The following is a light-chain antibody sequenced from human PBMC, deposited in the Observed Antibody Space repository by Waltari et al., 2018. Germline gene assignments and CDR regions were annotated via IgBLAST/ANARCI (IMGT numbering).Light chain of an antibody. J-gene: IGLJ3*02. CDR2: RNN. V-gene: IGLV1-47*01. CDR3: ATWDDRLSGPGV. Sequence: QSVLTQPPSASGTPGPRVTISCSGSSSNIGSHYGHWYQQRPGTAPKLLIYRNNQLPSGVPDRFSGSKAGTSASLAVSGLRSEDEADYYFATWDDRLSGPGVFGGGTKLTVL. CDR1: SSNIGSHY.